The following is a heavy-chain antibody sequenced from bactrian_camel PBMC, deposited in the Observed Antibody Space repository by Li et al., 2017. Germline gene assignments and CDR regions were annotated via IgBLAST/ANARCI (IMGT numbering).Heavy chain of an antibody. CDR1: GDPSKMWW. CDR3: AADQLYGTCRDVLDFPA. Sequence: QVQLVESGGRSVQVGGSLRLSCAASGDPSKMWWMGWFRQAPGKEREGVAAIDSDGIASYADSVKGRFTVSRDNANNTVNLMMNSLEPEDTAMYYCAADQLYGTCRDVLDFPARGQGTQVTVS. CDR2: IDSDGIA. V-gene: IGHV3S53*01. D-gene: IGHD6*01. J-gene: IGHJ4*01.